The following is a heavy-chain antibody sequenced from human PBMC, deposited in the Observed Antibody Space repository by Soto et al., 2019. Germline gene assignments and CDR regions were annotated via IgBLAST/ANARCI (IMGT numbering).Heavy chain of an antibody. Sequence: PGESLKISCKGSGYIFTNYWIGWVRQMPGKGLEWMGIIYPDDSDTRYSPSFQGQVTFSADKSISTAFLQWNSLKPSDTAIYFCARPRVLGALDAFDTWGQGTMVTVS. D-gene: IGHD1-26*01. CDR3: ARPRVLGALDAFDT. J-gene: IGHJ3*02. CDR1: GYIFTNYW. V-gene: IGHV5-51*01. CDR2: IYPDDSDT.